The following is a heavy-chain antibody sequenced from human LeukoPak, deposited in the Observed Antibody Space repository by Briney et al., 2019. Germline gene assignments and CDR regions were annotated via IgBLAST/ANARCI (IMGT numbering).Heavy chain of an antibody. Sequence: ASVKVSCKTSGYTFSNYYMHWVRQAPGQGLEWMGIVNPSGGSTNYARKLQGRVIVTRDTSTSTVYMELSSLRSEDTAVYYCAKDGGDCSSISCLYFFDSWGQGTLVTVSS. V-gene: IGHV1-46*01. J-gene: IGHJ4*02. D-gene: IGHD2-2*01. CDR1: GYTFSNYY. CDR2: VNPSGGST. CDR3: AKDGGDCSSISCLYFFDS.